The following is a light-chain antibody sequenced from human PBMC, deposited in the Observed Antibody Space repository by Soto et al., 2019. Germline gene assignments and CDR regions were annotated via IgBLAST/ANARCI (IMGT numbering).Light chain of an antibody. J-gene: IGKJ5*01. V-gene: IGKV1-5*03. CDR1: QSISSW. Sequence: DIHMTQSPSTLSASVGDRVTITCRASQSISSWLAWYQQKPGKAPKLLIYKASTLKSGVPSRFSGSGSGTDFTLTISSLQPEDFATYYCQHADSFPLITFGQGTRLEIK. CDR3: QHADSFPLIT. CDR2: KAS.